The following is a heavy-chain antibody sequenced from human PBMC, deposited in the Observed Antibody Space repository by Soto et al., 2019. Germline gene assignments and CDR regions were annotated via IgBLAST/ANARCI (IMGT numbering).Heavy chain of an antibody. Sequence: GGSLRLSCAASGFTFSSYSMNWVRQAPGKGLEWVSSISSSSSYIYYADSVKGRFTISRDNAKNSLYLQMNSLRAEDTAVYYCSRDAPDIVATTPDYWGKGTLVTVSS. CDR1: GFTFSSYS. V-gene: IGHV3-21*01. D-gene: IGHD5-12*01. J-gene: IGHJ4*02. CDR3: SRDAPDIVATTPDY. CDR2: ISSSSSYI.